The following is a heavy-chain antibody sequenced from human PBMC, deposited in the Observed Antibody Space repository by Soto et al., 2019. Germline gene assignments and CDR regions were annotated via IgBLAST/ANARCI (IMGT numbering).Heavy chain of an antibody. Sequence: QVQLQESGPGLVRPSQTLSVTCTVSGGSINTADYYWTWIRQTPGKGLEWIVNIYYDGNAYPNPSLKSRTAAFIDTYKNQFSLNLASVTTADTGVYYCARRFRDTDRYYNWFDPWGQGTLVTVSS. CDR1: GGSINTADYY. V-gene: IGHV4-30-4*08. J-gene: IGHJ5*02. D-gene: IGHD3-10*01. CDR3: ARRFRDTDRYYNWFDP. CDR2: IYYDGNA.